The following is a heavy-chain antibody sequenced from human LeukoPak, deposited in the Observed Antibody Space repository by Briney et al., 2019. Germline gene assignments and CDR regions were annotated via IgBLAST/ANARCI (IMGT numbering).Heavy chain of an antibody. J-gene: IGHJ4*02. CDR1: GFTFSRSD. D-gene: IGHD3-3*01. Sequence: GGSLRLSCAASGFTFSRSDMSWVRQSPGKGLEWVSAISGSDTYYADSVQGRFTISRDNTKNSLYLQMSSLRAEDTAVYYCATDRGWRTSGYYLYYFEYWGQGTLVTFSS. CDR3: ATDRGWRTSGYYLYYFEY. V-gene: IGHV3-23*01. CDR2: ISGSDT.